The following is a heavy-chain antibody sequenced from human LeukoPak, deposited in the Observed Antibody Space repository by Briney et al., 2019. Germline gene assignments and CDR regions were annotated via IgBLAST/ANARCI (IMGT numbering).Heavy chain of an antibody. CDR2: ISADGGST. CDR1: GINFADYA. J-gene: IGHJ4*02. V-gene: IGHV3-43*02. Sequence: GSLRLSCVVSGINFADYAMHWVRQPPGKGLEWVSLISADGGSTFSADSVKGRFSISRDNSKNSLYLQMNSLGSEDTAMYYCAKESGKFDYWGQGTLVAVSS. CDR3: AKESGKFDY.